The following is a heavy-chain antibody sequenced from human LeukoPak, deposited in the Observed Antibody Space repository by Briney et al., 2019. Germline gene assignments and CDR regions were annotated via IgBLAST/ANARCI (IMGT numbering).Heavy chain of an antibody. CDR2: IIPFFAIV. D-gene: IGHD3-22*01. V-gene: IGHV1-69*04. CDR1: GGTFSSYT. CDR3: VGDSLTSGYYFY. Sequence: SVKVSCKASGGTFSSYTINWVRQAPGQGLEWMGRIIPFFAIVNHAQNFRGRVTITADKSTSTAYMELSSLRSEDTAVYYCVGDSLTSGYYFYWGQGTLVTVSS. J-gene: IGHJ4*02.